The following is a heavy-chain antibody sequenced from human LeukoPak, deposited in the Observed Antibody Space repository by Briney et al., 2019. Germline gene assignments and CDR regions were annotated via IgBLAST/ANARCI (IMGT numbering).Heavy chain of an antibody. D-gene: IGHD5-12*01. CDR3: ARGAQPQYSGYSWFDP. J-gene: IGHJ5*02. V-gene: IGHV1-8*02. CDR1: GYTFTSYD. Sequence: ASVKVSCKASGYTFTSYDINWVRQATGQGLEWMGWMNPNSGNTGYAQKFQGRVTMTRDTSISTAYMELSSLRSEDTAVYYCARGAQPQYSGYSWFDPWGQGTLVTVSS. CDR2: MNPNSGNT.